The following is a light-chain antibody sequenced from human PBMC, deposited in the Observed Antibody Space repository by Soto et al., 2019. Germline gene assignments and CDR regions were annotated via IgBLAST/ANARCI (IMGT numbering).Light chain of an antibody. CDR1: SSDVGAYKY. CDR3: SAYTTSRSYI. CDR2: DVS. V-gene: IGLV2-14*01. J-gene: IGLJ1*01. Sequence: LTQPASVSGSPGQSITISCTGTSSDVGAYKYVSWHQQHPGKAPKLMIYDVSNRPSGVSNRFSGSKSGNTASLTISGLQAEDEADYYCSAYTTSRSYIFGSGTKVTVL.